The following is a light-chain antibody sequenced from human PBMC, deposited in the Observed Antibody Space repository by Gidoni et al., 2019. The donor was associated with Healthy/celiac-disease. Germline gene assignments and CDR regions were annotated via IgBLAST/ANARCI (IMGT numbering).Light chain of an antibody. V-gene: IGKV1-39*01. CDR1: QSIISY. CDR3: QQSYSTSWT. CDR2: AAS. J-gene: IGKJ1*01. Sequence: YVTSRVAITCRASQSIISYLNWYQQKPGKAPKLLIYAASSLQSGVPSRLSGSGSVTDFTLTISSLQPEDFATYYCQQSYSTSWTFGQGTKVEIK.